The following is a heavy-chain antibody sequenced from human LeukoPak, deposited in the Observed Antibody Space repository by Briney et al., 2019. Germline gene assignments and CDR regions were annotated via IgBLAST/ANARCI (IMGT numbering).Heavy chain of an antibody. CDR1: GGSFSGYY. V-gene: IGHV4-34*01. CDR2: INHSGST. CDR3: ARGSLVYDFWSGYPHSFDY. J-gene: IGHJ4*02. Sequence: PSETLSLTCAVYGGSFSGYYWSWIRQPPGKGLEWIGEINHSGSTNYNPSLKSRVTIPVDTSKNQFSLKLSSVTAADTAVYYCARGSLVYDFWSGYPHSFDYWGQGTLVTVSS. D-gene: IGHD3-3*01.